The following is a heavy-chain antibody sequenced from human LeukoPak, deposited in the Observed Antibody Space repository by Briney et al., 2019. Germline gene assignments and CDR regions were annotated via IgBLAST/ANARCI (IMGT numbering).Heavy chain of an antibody. J-gene: IGHJ4*02. CDR3: ARGSGIITGIDE. D-gene: IGHD6-25*01. V-gene: IGHV3-74*01. CDR2: IKDYGSHT. Sequence: GGSLRLSCAASGFTFSSHWMHWLRQAPGKGLVWVSRIKDYGSHTNYADSVKGRFTISRDNAKNTLSLQMNSLRAEDTAVYYCARGSGIITGIDEWGQGTLVTVSS. CDR1: GFTFSSHW.